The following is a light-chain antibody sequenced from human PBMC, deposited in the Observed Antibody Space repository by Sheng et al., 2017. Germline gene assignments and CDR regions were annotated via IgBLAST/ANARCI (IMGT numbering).Light chain of an antibody. Sequence: AIRITQSPSSLSASTGDRVTITCRASQGISSYLAWYQQKPGKAPKLLIYAASTLQSGVPSRFSGSGSGTDFALTISSLQPEDFATYYCQQLTSPLTFGGGTRVEIK. J-gene: IGKJ4*01. CDR1: QGISSY. CDR2: AAS. CDR3: QQLTSPLT. V-gene: IGKV1-8*01.